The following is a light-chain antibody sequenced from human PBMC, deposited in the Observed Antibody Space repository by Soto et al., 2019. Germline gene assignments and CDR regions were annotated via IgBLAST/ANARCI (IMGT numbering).Light chain of an antibody. Sequence: SYELTQPPLVSVAPGQTARISCGGSKIETKTVFRYQQKPGQAPVVVVSDDSVRPSGIPERFSGSNSGGTATLSIIGVEAGDEADYYCQVWDSLSDHHVFGPGTKVTVL. V-gene: IGLV3-21*02. CDR1: KIETKT. J-gene: IGLJ1*01. CDR2: DDS. CDR3: QVWDSLSDHHV.